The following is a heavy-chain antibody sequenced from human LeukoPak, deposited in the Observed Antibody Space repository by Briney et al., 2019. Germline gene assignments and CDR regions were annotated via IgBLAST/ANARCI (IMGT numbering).Heavy chain of an antibody. D-gene: IGHD3-10*01. CDR3: TTVHGAGPVNFDH. V-gene: IGHV3-15*01. CDR1: GFPFTDTW. CDR2: IKSNSDGGTT. Sequence: GSLRLSCPASGFPFTDTWMTWVRQAPGKGLEWVGRIKSNSDGGTTDYAVPVKGRFSISRDDSKSTLYLQIYSLKTEDTAVYYCTTVHGAGPVNFDHWGQGSLVTVSS. J-gene: IGHJ4*02.